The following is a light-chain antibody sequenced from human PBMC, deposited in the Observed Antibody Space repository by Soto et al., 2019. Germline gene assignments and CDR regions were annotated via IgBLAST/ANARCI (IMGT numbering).Light chain of an antibody. V-gene: IGKV1-39*01. J-gene: IGKJ1*01. Sequence: DIQMTQSPSSLSASVGDTITITCRASQSVRSYLNWYQQKPGKAPDLLIYTTTSLQSEVPSRFSGSGSETHVTLTITSLQPEDFATYFCQQTYSASPWTFGPGTKVDIK. CDR3: QQTYSASPWT. CDR1: QSVRSY. CDR2: TTT.